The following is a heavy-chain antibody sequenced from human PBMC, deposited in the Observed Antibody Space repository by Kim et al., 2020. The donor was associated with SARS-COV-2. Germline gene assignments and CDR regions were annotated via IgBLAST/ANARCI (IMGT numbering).Heavy chain of an antibody. CDR3: ARGRYLRFLARAYLDY. Sequence: SETLSLTCAVYGGSFSGYYWSWIRQPPGKGLEWIGEINHSGSTNYNPSLKSRVTISVDTSKNQFSLKLSSVTAADTAVYYCARGRYLRFLARAYLDYWGQGTLVTVSS. CDR1: GGSFSGYY. J-gene: IGHJ4*02. CDR2: INHSGST. V-gene: IGHV4-34*01. D-gene: IGHD3-3*01.